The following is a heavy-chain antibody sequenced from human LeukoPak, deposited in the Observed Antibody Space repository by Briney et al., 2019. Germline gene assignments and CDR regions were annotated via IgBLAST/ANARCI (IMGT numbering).Heavy chain of an antibody. CDR3: ARLALGYCSGGSCYSITDDYYFDY. D-gene: IGHD2-15*01. CDR1: GGSISSSSYY. V-gene: IGHV4-39*01. CDR2: IYYSGST. Sequence: SETLSLTCTVSGGSISSSSYYWGWIRQPPGKGLEWIGSIYYSGSTYYNPSLKSRVTISVDTSKNQFSLKLSSVTTADTAVYYCARLALGYCSGGSCYSITDDYYFDYWGQGTLVTVSS. J-gene: IGHJ4*02.